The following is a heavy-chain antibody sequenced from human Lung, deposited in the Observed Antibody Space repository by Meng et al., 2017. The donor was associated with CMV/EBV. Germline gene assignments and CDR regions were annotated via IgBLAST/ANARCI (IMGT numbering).Heavy chain of an antibody. D-gene: IGHD3-10*01. CDR1: GFTVSDNY. Sequence: ESXKISXAASGFTVSDNYMSWVRQAPGKGLEWVSVIYSGGSTYYADSVKGRFTISRDNSKNTLYLQMNSLRAEDTAVYYCARDLEWFGSGGYFGMDVWGQGTTVXVSS. J-gene: IGHJ6*02. V-gene: IGHV3-66*02. CDR2: IYSGGST. CDR3: ARDLEWFGSGGYFGMDV.